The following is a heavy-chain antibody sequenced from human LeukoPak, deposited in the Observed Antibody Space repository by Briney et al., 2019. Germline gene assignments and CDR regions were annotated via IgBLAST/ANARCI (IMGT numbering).Heavy chain of an antibody. Sequence: GGFLRLSCAASGFTFSSYWMSWVRQAPGKGLEWVANIKQDGSEKYYADSVKGRFTISRDNSKNTLYVQVNSLGTEDTAAYYCAKGSYYDSSGSFYFDYWGQGTLVTVSS. V-gene: IGHV3-7*03. CDR3: AKGSYYDSSGSFYFDY. J-gene: IGHJ4*02. CDR1: GFTFSSYW. CDR2: IKQDGSEK. D-gene: IGHD3-22*01.